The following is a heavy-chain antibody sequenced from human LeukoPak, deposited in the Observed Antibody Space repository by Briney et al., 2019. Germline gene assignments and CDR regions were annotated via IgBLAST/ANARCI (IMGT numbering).Heavy chain of an antibody. J-gene: IGHJ5*02. CDR1: GGTFSSYA. V-gene: IGHV1-69*05. CDR3: ARDLGVVGATTRFDP. D-gene: IGHD1-26*01. Sequence: GSSVKVSCKASGGTFSSYAISWVRQAPGQGLEWMGRIIPIFGTANYAQKFQGRVTITTDESTSTAYMELSSLRSEDTVVYYCARDLGVVGATTRFDPWGQGTLVTVSS. CDR2: IIPIFGTA.